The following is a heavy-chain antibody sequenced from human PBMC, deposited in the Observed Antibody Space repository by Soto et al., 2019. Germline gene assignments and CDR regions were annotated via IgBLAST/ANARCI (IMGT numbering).Heavy chain of an antibody. CDR1: GFSVTSYY. CDR3: ARGYFDY. Sequence: GGSLRLSCAASGFSVTSYYMSWVRQAPGKGLEWVSVIWTGGGTSYKDSVKGRFTISRDNAQNTLSLDMSSLRVEDTAVYYCARGYFDYWGQGVLVTVS. V-gene: IGHV3-66*01. CDR2: IWTGGGT. J-gene: IGHJ4*02.